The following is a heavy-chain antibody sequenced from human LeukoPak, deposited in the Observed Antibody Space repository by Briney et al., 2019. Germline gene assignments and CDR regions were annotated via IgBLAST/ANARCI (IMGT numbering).Heavy chain of an antibody. V-gene: IGHV3-7*01. Sequence: PGGSLRLSCAASGFTFSDYYLTWVRQAPGKGLEWVANMKQDGSQKNYVDSVKGRFTISRDNAKKSLYLQMNSLRGEDTAVYYCARGGTYDIWGQGTRVTVSS. CDR1: GFTFSDYY. CDR2: MKQDGSQK. J-gene: IGHJ3*02. CDR3: ARGGTYDI.